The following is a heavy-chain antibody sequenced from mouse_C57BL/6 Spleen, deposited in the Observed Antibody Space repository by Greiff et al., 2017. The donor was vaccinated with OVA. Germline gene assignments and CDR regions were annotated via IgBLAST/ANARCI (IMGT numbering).Heavy chain of an antibody. CDR1: GYTFTDYN. CDR3: AREGYYGSSYEAMDY. CDR2: INPNNGGT. J-gene: IGHJ4*01. Sequence: EVQLVESGPELVKPGASVKIPCKASGYTFTDYNMDWVKQSHGKSLEWIGDINPNNGGTIYNQKFKGKATLTVDKSSSTAYMELRSLTSEDTAVYYCAREGYYGSSYEAMDYWGQGTSVTVSS. V-gene: IGHV1-18*01. D-gene: IGHD1-1*01.